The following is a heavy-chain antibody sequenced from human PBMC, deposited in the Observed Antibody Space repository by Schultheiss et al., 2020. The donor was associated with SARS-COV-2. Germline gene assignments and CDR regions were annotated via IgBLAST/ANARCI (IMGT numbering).Heavy chain of an antibody. CDR1: GGSISSGGYY. J-gene: IGHJ4*02. V-gene: IGHV4-31*03. D-gene: IGHD5-18*01. Sequence: LRLSCTVSGGSISSGGYYWSWIRQHPGKGLEWIGYIYYSGSTYYNSSLKSRVTISVDTSKNQFSLKLSSVTAADTAVYYCARVTESYGYDTLGLLYYFDYWGQGTLVTVSS. CDR2: IYYSGST. CDR3: ARVTESYGYDTLGLLYYFDY.